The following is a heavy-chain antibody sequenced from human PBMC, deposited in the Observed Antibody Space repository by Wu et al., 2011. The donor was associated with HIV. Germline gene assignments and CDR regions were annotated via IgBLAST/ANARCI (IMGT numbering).Heavy chain of an antibody. D-gene: IGHD3-22*01. Sequence: QVQLVQSGDEVKKPGASVKVSCKASGKGFPTSIVSWVRQAPGQGLEWMGGIIPIFGTANYAQKFQGRVTITTDESTSTAYMELSSLRSEDTAVYYCASVNYYDSSGYYYEYFDYWGQGTLVTVSS. J-gene: IGHJ4*02. CDR2: IIPIFGTA. CDR3: ASVNYYDSSGYYYEYFDY. V-gene: IGHV1-69*05. CDR1: GKGFPTSI.